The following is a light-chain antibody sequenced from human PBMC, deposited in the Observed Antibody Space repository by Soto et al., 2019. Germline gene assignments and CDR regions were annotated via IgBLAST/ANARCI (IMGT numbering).Light chain of an antibody. CDR3: GVWDRSLTTYV. CDR2: DST. Sequence: QSVLTQPPSVSAAPGQKVTISCSGSGPNVGTYSVSWYQHLPGTAPKLLIYDSTTRPSGIPGRFSGSKSGTSATLGITGLQTGDEAEYYCGVWDRSLTTYVFGPGTKLTVL. CDR1: GPNVGTYS. J-gene: IGLJ1*01. V-gene: IGLV1-51*01.